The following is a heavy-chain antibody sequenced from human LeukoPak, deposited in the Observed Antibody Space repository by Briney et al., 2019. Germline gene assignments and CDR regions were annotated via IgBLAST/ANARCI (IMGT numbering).Heavy chain of an antibody. Sequence: SETLSLTCTVSGGSISSFYWSWIRQPPGKGLEWIGFISYSGSTNYNPSLSGRVTISVDTSKNQFSLNLSSVTGADTAVYYCARGGPGSGWHYYLDYWGQGTLVTVSS. CDR2: ISYSGST. V-gene: IGHV4-59*13. CDR3: ARGGPGSGWHYYLDY. J-gene: IGHJ4*02. D-gene: IGHD3-22*01. CDR1: GGSISSFY.